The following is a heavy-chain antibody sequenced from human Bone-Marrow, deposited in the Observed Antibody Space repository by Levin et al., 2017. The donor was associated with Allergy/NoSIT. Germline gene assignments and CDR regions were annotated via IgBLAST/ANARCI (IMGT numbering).Heavy chain of an antibody. CDR3: ARDGGYANDYFDF. J-gene: IGHJ4*02. CDR2: TYYRSKWYH. CDR1: GDSVSSNSAA. V-gene: IGHV6-1*01. D-gene: IGHD3-16*01. Sequence: SETLSLTCAISGDSVSSNSAAWNWIRQSPSRGLEWLGRTYYRSKWYHDYAASVKSRITINPDTSKNQFSLQLNSVTPEDTAVYYCARDGGYANDYFDFWGQGTLVTVSS.